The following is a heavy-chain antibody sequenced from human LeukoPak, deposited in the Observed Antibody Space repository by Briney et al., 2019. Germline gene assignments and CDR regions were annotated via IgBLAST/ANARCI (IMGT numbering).Heavy chain of an antibody. CDR1: GFTLSGYG. Sequence: GGSLRLSCAASGFTLSGYGMNWVRQAPGKGLEWVSYISSSTRIIYYADSVKGRLTISRDNAKNSLYLQMNSLRAEDTAVYYCARGMRMVRGVTFDYWGQGTLVTVSS. V-gene: IGHV3-48*01. CDR3: ARGMRMVRGVTFDY. CDR2: ISSSTRII. J-gene: IGHJ4*02. D-gene: IGHD3-10*01.